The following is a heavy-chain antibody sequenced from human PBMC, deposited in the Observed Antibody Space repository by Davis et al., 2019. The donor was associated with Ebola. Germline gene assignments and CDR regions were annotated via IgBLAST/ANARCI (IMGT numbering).Heavy chain of an antibody. CDR2: LYYSGFT. V-gene: IGHV4-61*08. Sequence: MPSDTLSLTFTVSGASVSSGAYYWSWIRQPPGKGLEWIGSLYYSGFTNYNPSLTSRVTTSIDTSKNEFSLKLSSVTAADTAVYYCAALPWQQLANYGMDVWGQGTTVTVTS. D-gene: IGHD6-13*01. J-gene: IGHJ6*02. CDR1: GASVSSGAYY. CDR3: AALPWQQLANYGMDV.